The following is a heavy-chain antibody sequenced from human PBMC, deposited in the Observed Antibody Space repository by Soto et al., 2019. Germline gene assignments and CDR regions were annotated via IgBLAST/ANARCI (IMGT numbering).Heavy chain of an antibody. CDR1: GGSISSSNW. CDR2: IYHSGST. CDR3: ARVVDDSSVGYWYFNL. Sequence: QVQLQASGPGLVKPSGTLSLTCAVSGGSISSSNWWSWVRQPPGKGLEWIGEIYHSGSTNYNPSLKSRVTISVDKSKNQLSLKLSSVTAADTAVYYCARVVDDSSVGYWYFNLWGRGTLVTVSS. V-gene: IGHV4-4*02. J-gene: IGHJ2*01. D-gene: IGHD3-22*01.